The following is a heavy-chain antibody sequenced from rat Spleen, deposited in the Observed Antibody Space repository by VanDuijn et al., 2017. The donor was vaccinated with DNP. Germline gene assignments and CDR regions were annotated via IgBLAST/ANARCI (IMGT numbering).Heavy chain of an antibody. J-gene: IGHJ3*01. Sequence: EVQLVESGGGLVQPGRSLKLSCAASGFTFSDYNMAWVRQAPKKGLEWVATILYDGGRTYYRDSMKGRVTISRENAKSTLYLQMDSLRSEDTATYYCATQKDRAGFAYWGQGTLVTVSS. CDR3: ATQKDRAGFAY. D-gene: IGHD1-5*01. V-gene: IGHV5S10*01. CDR2: ILYDGGRT. CDR1: GFTFSDYN.